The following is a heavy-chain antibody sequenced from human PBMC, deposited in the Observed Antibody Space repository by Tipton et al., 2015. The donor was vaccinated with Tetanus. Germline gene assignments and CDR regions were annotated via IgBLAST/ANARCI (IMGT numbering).Heavy chain of an antibody. Sequence: QVQLVQSGAEIKKPGSSVKVSCKPSGDIFTNYAITWVRQAPGQGFEWIGYIYYTELTSYAPSLESRVKISVDTSKNHFSLTLTSVTAADTAVYYRARGLPREPFYFDYWGQGKQVSVSS. CDR3: ARGLPREPFYFDY. CDR2: IYYTELT. CDR1: GDIFTNYA. V-gene: IGHV1-8*01. J-gene: IGHJ4*02. D-gene: IGHD1-26*01.